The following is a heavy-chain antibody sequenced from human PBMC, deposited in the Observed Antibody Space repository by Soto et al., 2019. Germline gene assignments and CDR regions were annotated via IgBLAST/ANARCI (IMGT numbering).Heavy chain of an antibody. CDR3: VKENYYYGMDV. CDR1: GFDASVNY. Sequence: EVQMVESGGTLVQPGGSLRLSCAASGFDASVNYMTWVRQGPGKGLQWVSVINNAGTTFYADSVKGRFTLSRDNSKNTVDLQMNSLRVEDTAMYYCVKENYYYGMDVWGQGTAVTVSS. J-gene: IGHJ6*02. CDR2: INNAGTT. V-gene: IGHV3-66*01.